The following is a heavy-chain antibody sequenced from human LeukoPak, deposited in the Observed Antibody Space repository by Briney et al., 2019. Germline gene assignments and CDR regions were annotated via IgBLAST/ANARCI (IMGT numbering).Heavy chain of an antibody. Sequence: GGSLRLSCAASGFTVSSNYMSWVRQAPGKGLEWVSAISGSGGSTYYADSVKGRFTISRDNSKNTLYLQMNSLRAEDTAVYYCAKGRGYSYGSVDYWGQGTLVTVSS. CDR3: AKGRGYSYGSVDY. D-gene: IGHD5-18*01. V-gene: IGHV3-23*01. J-gene: IGHJ4*02. CDR1: GFTVSSNY. CDR2: ISGSGGST.